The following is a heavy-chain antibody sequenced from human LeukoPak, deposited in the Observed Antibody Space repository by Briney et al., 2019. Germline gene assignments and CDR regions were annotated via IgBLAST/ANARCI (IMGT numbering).Heavy chain of an antibody. CDR3: ARDYYDSSGLFAFDI. D-gene: IGHD3-22*01. V-gene: IGHV4-59*01. CDR1: GGSISSYC. Sequence: KPSETLSLTCTVSGGSISSYCWSWIRQPPGKGLEWIGYIYYSGSTNYNPSLKSRVTISVDTSKNQFSLKLSSVTAADTAVYYCARDYYDSSGLFAFDIWGQGTMVTVSS. CDR2: IYYSGST. J-gene: IGHJ3*02.